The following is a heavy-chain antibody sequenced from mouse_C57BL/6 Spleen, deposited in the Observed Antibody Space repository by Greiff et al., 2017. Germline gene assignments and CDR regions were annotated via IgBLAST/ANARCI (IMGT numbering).Heavy chain of an antibody. CDR3: ARSHYDGSPLDY. CDR1: GYTFTDYN. D-gene: IGHD1-1*01. CDR2: INPNNGGT. J-gene: IGHJ2*02. V-gene: IGHV1-18*01. Sequence: EVQLQQSGPELVKPGASVKIPCKASGYTFTDYNMDWVKQSPGQSLEWIGDINPNNGGTIYNQKFKGKATLTVDKSSSTAYMELRGLTSEDTAVYYCARSHYDGSPLDYWGQGTSLTVSS.